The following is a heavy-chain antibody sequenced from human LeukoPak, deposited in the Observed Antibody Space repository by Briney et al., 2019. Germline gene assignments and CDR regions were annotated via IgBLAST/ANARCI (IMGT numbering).Heavy chain of an antibody. J-gene: IGHJ3*02. CDR2: ISSSGSTI. CDR1: GFTFSDYY. V-gene: IGHV3-11*04. D-gene: IGHD3-3*01. Sequence: GGSLRLSCAASGFTFSDYYMSWIRQAPGKGLEWVSYISSSGSTIHYADSVKGRFTISRDNAKNSLYLQMNSLRAEDTAVYYCARSPGYDFWSGYYTGISHAFDIWGQGTMVTVSS. CDR3: ARSPGYDFWSGYYTGISHAFDI.